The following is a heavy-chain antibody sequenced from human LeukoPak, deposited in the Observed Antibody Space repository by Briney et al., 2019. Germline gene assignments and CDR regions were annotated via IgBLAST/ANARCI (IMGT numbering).Heavy chain of an antibody. CDR1: GGSISSYY. J-gene: IGHJ4*02. CDR2: IYYSGST. CDR3: ARDGDSSSSGFDY. D-gene: IGHD6-6*01. V-gene: IGHV4-59*12. Sequence: SETLSLTCTVSGGSISSYYWSWIRQPPGKGLEWIGYIYYSGSTNYNPSLKSRVTISVDTSKNQFSLKLSSVTAADTAVYYCARDGDSSSSGFDYWGQGTLVTVSS.